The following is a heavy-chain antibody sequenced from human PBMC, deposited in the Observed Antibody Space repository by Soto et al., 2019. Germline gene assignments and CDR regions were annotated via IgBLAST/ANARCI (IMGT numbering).Heavy chain of an antibody. V-gene: IGHV4-34*01. J-gene: IGHJ2*01. CDR3: ARKGHSVFGDEYWYFDL. CDR2: INHSGST. D-gene: IGHD3-10*01. Sequence: SGTLSLTCAVYGGSFSGYYWSWIRQPPGKGLEWIGEINHSGSTNYNPSLKSRVTISVDTSKNQFSLKLSSVTAADTAVYYCARKGHSVFGDEYWYFDLWGRGTLVTVSS. CDR1: GGSFSGYY.